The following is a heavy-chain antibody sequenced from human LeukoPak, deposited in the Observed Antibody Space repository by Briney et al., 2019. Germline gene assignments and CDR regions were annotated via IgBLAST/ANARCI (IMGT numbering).Heavy chain of an antibody. Sequence: SETLSLTCTVSGGSFSSYYWSWVRQPPGKGLEWIGDIYTSGSTNYSPSLKSRVTISLDTSKYQFSLNLSSVTAADTAVYSCARRGWGRNWFDPWGQGTLITVSS. CDR2: IYTSGST. J-gene: IGHJ5*02. CDR3: ARRGWGRNWFDP. V-gene: IGHV4-4*08. CDR1: GGSFSSYY. D-gene: IGHD3-16*01.